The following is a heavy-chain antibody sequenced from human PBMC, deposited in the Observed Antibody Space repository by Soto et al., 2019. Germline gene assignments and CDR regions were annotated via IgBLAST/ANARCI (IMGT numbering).Heavy chain of an antibody. V-gene: IGHV1-3*01. D-gene: IGHD3-10*01. CDR1: GYTFITYA. J-gene: IGHJ2*01. CDR2: INAGNDKT. Sequence: ASVKVSCKASGYTFITYAMHWVRQAPGQRLEGMGWINAGNDKTKYSQKFQGRVTITRDTSASTAYMELSSLRPEDTAVYYCARRAAGGGDYWYFDLWGRGTLVTVSS. CDR3: ARRAAGGGDYWYFDL.